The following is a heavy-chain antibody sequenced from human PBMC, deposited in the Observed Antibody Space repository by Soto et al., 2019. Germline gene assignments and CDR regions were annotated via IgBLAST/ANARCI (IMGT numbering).Heavy chain of an antibody. Sequence: QVQLVESGGGVVQPGRSLRLSCAASGFTFRSYGMHWVRQAPAKGLEWVAVISYDGSNKYYEYSVKGRFTISRDNSKNTLYLQMNSLRAEDTGVYYCAKGGVGSTSNAFDIWGQGTMVTVSS. V-gene: IGHV3-30*18. CDR1: GFTFRSYG. CDR3: AKGGVGSTSNAFDI. D-gene: IGHD1-26*01. CDR2: ISYDGSNK. J-gene: IGHJ3*02.